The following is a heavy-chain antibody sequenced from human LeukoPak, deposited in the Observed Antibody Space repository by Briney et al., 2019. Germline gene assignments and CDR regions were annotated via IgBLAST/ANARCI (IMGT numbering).Heavy chain of an antibody. D-gene: IGHD6-6*01. V-gene: IGHV1-2*02. Sequence: ASVKVSCKASGYTFTGYYMHWVRQAPGQGLEWMGWINPNSGGTNYAQKFQGRVTMTRDTSISTAYMELSRLRSDDTAVYYCAREVGYSGSAHFDYWGQGTLVTVSS. CDR3: AREVGYSGSAHFDY. CDR2: INPNSGGT. J-gene: IGHJ4*02. CDR1: GYTFTGYY.